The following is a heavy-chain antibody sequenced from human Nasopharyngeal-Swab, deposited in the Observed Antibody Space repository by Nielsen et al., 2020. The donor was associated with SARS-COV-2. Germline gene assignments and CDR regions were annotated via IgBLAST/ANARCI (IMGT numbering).Heavy chain of an antibody. J-gene: IGHJ3*02. Sequence: GESLKISCAASGFTFSSYAMSWVRQAPGKGLEWVSAISGNGGSTYYADSVKGRFTISRDNSKNTLYLQMNSLRAEDTAVYYCAKDSVVVVAASDAFDIWGQGTMVTVSS. V-gene: IGHV3-23*01. CDR1: GFTFSSYA. CDR3: AKDSVVVVAASDAFDI. D-gene: IGHD2-15*01. CDR2: ISGNGGST.